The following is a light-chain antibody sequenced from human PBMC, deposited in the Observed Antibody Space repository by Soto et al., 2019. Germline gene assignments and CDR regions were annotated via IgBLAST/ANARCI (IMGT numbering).Light chain of an antibody. CDR1: QSISSW. CDR2: DAS. Sequence: DVQMTKSPSTLSASVGDRVTITCRASQSISSWLAWYQQKPGKAPKLLIYDASSLESGVPSRFSGSGSGTDFTLTISSLQPDDFATYYCQQYNSYSPLTFGGGTKVDIK. CDR3: QQYNSYSPLT. J-gene: IGKJ4*01. V-gene: IGKV1-5*01.